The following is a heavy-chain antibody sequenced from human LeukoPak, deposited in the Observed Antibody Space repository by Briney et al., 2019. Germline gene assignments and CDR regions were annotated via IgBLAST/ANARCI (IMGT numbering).Heavy chain of an antibody. V-gene: IGHV4-59*08. CDR1: GGSISSYY. CDR2: IYYSEST. Sequence: PSETLSLTCTVSGGSISSYYWSWIRQPPGKGLEWIGYIYYSESTNYNPSLKSRVTISVDTSKNQFSLKLSSVTAADTAVYYCARHYPPLWFGESEPYYYYGMDVWGQGTTVTISS. CDR3: ARHYPPLWFGESEPYYYYGMDV. D-gene: IGHD3-10*01. J-gene: IGHJ6*02.